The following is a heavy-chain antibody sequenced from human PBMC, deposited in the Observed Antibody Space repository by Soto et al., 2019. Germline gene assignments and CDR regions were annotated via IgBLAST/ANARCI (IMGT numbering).Heavy chain of an antibody. Sequence: QVQLQESGPGLVKPSETLSLPCTVSGDSISPYYCSWIRRPPGKELEWIGYISYSGRVNYNPALRNRDTISVDTAKNQISVSINSVTPGYAAAYYCARYVTMGATTGIFYYGMDVGGQGTTVTVSS. CDR2: ISYSGRV. CDR3: ARYVTMGATTGIFYYGMDV. J-gene: IGHJ6*02. D-gene: IGHD1-26*01. CDR1: GDSISPYY. V-gene: IGHV4-59*08.